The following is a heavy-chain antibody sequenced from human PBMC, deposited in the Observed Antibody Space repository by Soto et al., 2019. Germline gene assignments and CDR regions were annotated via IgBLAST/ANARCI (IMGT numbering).Heavy chain of an antibody. V-gene: IGHV4-34*01. CDR2: INHSGST. J-gene: IGHJ6*02. Sequence: SETLSLTCAVYCGSFSGYYWSWIRQPPGKGLEWIGEINHSGSTNYNPSLKSRVTISVDTSKNQFSLKLSSVTAADTAVYYCARRGKLVVAATKGMDVWGQGTTVTVSS. CDR3: ARRGKLVVAATKGMDV. D-gene: IGHD2-15*01. CDR1: CGSFSGYY.